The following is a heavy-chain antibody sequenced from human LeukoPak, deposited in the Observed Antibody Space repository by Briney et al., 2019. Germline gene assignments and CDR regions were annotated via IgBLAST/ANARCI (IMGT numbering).Heavy chain of an antibody. CDR3: ARGSRQQLVLGMFDY. CDR2: INTNTGNP. J-gene: IGHJ4*02. CDR1: GYTFTSYA. D-gene: IGHD6-13*01. Sequence: VASVKVSCKASGYTFTSYAMNWVRQAPGQGLEWMGWINTNTGNPTYAQGFTGRFVFSLDTSVSTAYLQISSLKAEDTAVYYCARGSRQQLVLGMFDYWGQGTLVTVSS. V-gene: IGHV7-4-1*02.